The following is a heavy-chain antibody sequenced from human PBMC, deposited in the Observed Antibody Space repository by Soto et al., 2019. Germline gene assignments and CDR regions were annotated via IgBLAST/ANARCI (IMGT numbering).Heavy chain of an antibody. V-gene: IGHV4-31*03. D-gene: IGHD2-2*01. J-gene: IGHJ4*02. CDR2: IYYSGST. CDR3: ASTPAGVVVVPAAAPRELGY. CDR1: GGSISSGGYS. Sequence: QVQLQESGPGLVKPSQTLSLTCTVSGGSISSGGYSWSWIRQHPGTVLACLGSIYYSGSTYYNPSLQSRVTTSVDTSKNQFSLKLSSVTAADTAVYYCASTPAGVVVVPAAAPRELGYWGKGTLVTVSS.